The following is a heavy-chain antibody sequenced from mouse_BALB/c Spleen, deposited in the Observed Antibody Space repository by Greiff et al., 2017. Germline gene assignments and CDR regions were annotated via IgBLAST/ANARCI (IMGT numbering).Heavy chain of an antibody. D-gene: IGHD4-1*01. CDR1: GYSITSDYA. CDR2: ISYSGST. V-gene: IGHV3-2*02. CDR3: AGDWEFAY. Sequence: EVQLQESGPGLVKPSQSLSLTCTVTGYSITSDYAWNWIRQFPGNKLEWVGYISYSGSTSYNPSLKSRISITRDTSKNQFFLQLNSVTTEDTATYYCAGDWEFAYWGQGTLVTVSA. J-gene: IGHJ3*01.